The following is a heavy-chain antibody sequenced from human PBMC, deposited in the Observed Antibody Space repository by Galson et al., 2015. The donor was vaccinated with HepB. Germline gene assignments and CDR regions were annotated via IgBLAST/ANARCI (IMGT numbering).Heavy chain of an antibody. CDR2: ISYDGSNK. CDR1: GFTFSSYG. CDR3: ASAPTRNAFDI. J-gene: IGHJ3*02. V-gene: IGHV3-30*03. Sequence: SLRLSCAASGFTFSSYGMHWVRQAPGKGLEWVGVISYDGSNKYYADSVKGRFTISRDNSKNTLYLQMNSLRAEDTAVYYCASAPTRNAFDIWGQGTMVTVSS.